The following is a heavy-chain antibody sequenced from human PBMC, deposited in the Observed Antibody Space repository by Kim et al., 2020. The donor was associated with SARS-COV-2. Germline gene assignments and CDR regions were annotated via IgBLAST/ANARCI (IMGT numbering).Heavy chain of an antibody. CDR3: ARRTQGAFDI. Sequence: YTNSSPSFQGHVTISADKSISTAYLQWSSLKASDTAMYYCARRTQGAFDIWGQGTMVTVSS. V-gene: IGHV5-10-1*01. J-gene: IGHJ3*02. CDR2: YT.